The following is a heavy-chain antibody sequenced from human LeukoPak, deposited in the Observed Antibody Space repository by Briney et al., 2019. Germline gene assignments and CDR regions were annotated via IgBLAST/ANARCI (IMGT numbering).Heavy chain of an antibody. CDR2: VNGNGRST. D-gene: IGHD3-10*01. J-gene: IGHJ4*02. V-gene: IGHV3-74*01. Sequence: GGSLRLSCAASGFTFSSYWMHRVRQAPGRGLVWVSRVNGNGRSTNYADSVKGRFIISRDTAKNTVYLQMNSLRAEDTAVYFCARGPQNSYGSGTNYDGVFDNWGQGTLVTVAS. CDR1: GFTFSSYW. CDR3: ARGPQNSYGSGTNYDGVFDN.